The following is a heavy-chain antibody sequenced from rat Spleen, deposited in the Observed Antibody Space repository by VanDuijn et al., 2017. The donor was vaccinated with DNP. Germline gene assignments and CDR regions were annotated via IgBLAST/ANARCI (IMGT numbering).Heavy chain of an antibody. V-gene: IGHV5-7*01. D-gene: IGHD1-4*01. CDR2: INYDGTRT. CDR3: ARGNYPGINTFDY. CDR1: RFTFSNYD. Sequence: EVQLVESGGGLVQPGRSMKLSCAASRFTFSNYDMAWVRQAPKKGLEWVATINYDGTRTYYRDSVKGRFTISRDNGKSTLYLQMDSLRSEDTATYYCARGNYPGINTFDYWGQGVMVTVSS. J-gene: IGHJ2*01.